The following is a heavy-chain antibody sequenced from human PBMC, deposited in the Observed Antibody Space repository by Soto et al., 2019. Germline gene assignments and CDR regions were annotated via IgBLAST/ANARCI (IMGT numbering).Heavy chain of an antibody. Sequence: ASVKVFCKASGFTFSNSAVQWVRQPRGQRLEWMGWIVVGSGHPNLAQKFQDRVTLTRDMSTGTAYMELSSLRSEDTAVYYCAADVIAVAGDFDYWGQGTQVTVSS. CDR2: IVVGSGHP. CDR1: GFTFSNSA. D-gene: IGHD6-19*01. V-gene: IGHV1-58*01. CDR3: AADVIAVAGDFDY. J-gene: IGHJ4*02.